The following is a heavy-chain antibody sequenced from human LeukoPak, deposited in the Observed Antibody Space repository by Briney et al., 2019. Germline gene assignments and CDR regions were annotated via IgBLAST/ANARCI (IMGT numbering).Heavy chain of an antibody. V-gene: IGHV1-2*02. CDR1: GYTFTGYY. CDR2: INPNSGGT. CDR3: ARDYSSGGGGYAFDI. J-gene: IGHJ3*02. D-gene: IGHD6-19*01. Sequence: ASVKVSCKASGYTFTGYYMHWVRQAPGQGLEWMGWINPNSGGTNYAQKFQGRVTMTRDTSISTAYMELSRLRSDDTAVYYCARDYSSGGGGYAFDIWGQGTMATVSS.